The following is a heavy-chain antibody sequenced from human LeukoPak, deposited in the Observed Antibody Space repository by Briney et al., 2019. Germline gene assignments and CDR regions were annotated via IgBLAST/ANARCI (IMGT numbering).Heavy chain of an antibody. CDR3: ARSRDGYNCFDY. J-gene: IGHJ4*02. CDR2: ISGRSSTI. CDR1: GFTFSSYN. V-gene: IGHV3-48*04. D-gene: IGHD5-24*01. Sequence: GGSLRLSCAASGFTFSSYNMNWVRQAPGKGLECVSYISGRSSTIYYADSVKGRFTISRDDAKNSLYLQMNSLRADDTAVYYCARSRDGYNCFDYWGQGTLVTVSS.